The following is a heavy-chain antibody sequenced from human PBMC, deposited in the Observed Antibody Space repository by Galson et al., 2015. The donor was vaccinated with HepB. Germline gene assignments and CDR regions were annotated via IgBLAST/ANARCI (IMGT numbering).Heavy chain of an antibody. CDR3: ARDPGYCSGGSCYGAFDI. D-gene: IGHD2-15*01. J-gene: IGHJ3*02. CDR2: VIPILGTG. V-gene: IGHV1-69*11. Sequence: SVKVSCKASGGTFSTYAISWVRQAPGQGLEWMGRVIPILGTGNYAQKFQGRVTITADESTSTAYMELSSLRAEDTAVYYCARDPGYCSGGSCYGAFDIWGQGTMVTVSS. CDR1: GGTFSTYA.